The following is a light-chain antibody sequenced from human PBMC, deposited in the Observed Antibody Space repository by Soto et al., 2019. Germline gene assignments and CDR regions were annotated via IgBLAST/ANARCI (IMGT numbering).Light chain of an antibody. CDR1: SSNIGAGYD. V-gene: IGLV1-40*01. J-gene: IGLJ1*01. CDR2: GNS. Sequence: QSALTQPPSVSGAPGQRVTISCPGSSSNIGAGYDVHWYQQLPGTAPKLLIYGNSNRPSGVPDRFSGSKSGTSASLAITGLQAEDEADYYCQSYDSSLSGYVFGTGTKVT. CDR3: QSYDSSLSGYV.